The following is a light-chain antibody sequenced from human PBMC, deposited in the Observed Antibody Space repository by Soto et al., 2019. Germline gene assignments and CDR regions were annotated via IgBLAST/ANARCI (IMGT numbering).Light chain of an antibody. J-gene: IGKJ5*01. V-gene: IGKV3-11*01. CDR1: QRISND. CDR3: QQRSSWPPTIT. Sequence: EVLMTQSPATLSVSPGERVILSCRASQRISNDLAWYQQKAGQAPRLLIYDASYRATDIPPRFSGSGSGTDFTLTISSLEPEDFAVYYCQQRSSWPPTITFGQGTRLEIK. CDR2: DAS.